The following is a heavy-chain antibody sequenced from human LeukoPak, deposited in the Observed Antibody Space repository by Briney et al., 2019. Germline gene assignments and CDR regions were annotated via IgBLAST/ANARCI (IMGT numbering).Heavy chain of an antibody. V-gene: IGHV3-30*02. CDR2: IRYDGSNK. CDR3: ASPRWLGELTPDY. CDR1: GFTFSSYG. D-gene: IGHD3-10*01. J-gene: IGHJ4*02. Sequence: GGSLRLSCAASGFTFSSYGMHWVRQAQGKGLEWVAFIRYDGSNKYYADSVKGRFTISRDNSKNTLYLQMNSLRAEDTAVYYCASPRWLGELTPDYWGQGTLVTVSS.